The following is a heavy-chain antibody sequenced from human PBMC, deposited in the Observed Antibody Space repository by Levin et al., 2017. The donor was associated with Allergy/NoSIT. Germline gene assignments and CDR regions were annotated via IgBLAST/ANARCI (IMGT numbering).Heavy chain of an antibody. CDR3: ANLHYDILTGYLKWFDP. CDR1: GFTVSSNY. Sequence: GGSLRLSCAASGFTVSSNYMSWVRQAPGKGLEWVSVIYSGGSTYYADSVKGRFTISRDNSKNTLYLQMNSLRAEDTAVYYCANLHYDILTGYLKWFDPWGQGTLVTVSS. V-gene: IGHV3-53*01. D-gene: IGHD3-9*01. J-gene: IGHJ5*02. CDR2: IYSGGST.